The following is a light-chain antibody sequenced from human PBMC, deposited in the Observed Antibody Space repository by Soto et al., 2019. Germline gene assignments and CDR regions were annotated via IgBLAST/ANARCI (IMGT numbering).Light chain of an antibody. CDR2: EVS. Sequence: QSVLTQPASLSGSPGQSVTISCSGTTSDFVNYNYVSWYQHHPGKAPQLILFEVSNRPSGVSSRFSGSKSGNTASLIISGLQAEDEAYYYCSSNTVSTDVVFGGGTKLTVL. CDR3: SSNTVSTDVV. J-gene: IGLJ2*01. CDR1: TSDFVNYNY. V-gene: IGLV2-14*01.